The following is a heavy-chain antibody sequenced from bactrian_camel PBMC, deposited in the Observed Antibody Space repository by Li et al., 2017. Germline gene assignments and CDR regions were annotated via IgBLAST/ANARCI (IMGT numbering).Heavy chain of an antibody. V-gene: IGHV3S42*01. D-gene: IGHD5*01. Sequence: VQLVESGGGSVQAGGSLRLSCGASGHTYSSNCMGWFRQAPGKGLEWIATIYNGDNVRSRDSVKGRFTVSRNSAKNTLYLQLNTLEIGDTAMYYCATPRSQSGTGYAYNYRFWGQGTQVTVS. CDR3: ATPRSQSGTGYAYNYRF. CDR2: IYNGDNV. CDR1: GHTYSSNC. J-gene: IGHJ4*01.